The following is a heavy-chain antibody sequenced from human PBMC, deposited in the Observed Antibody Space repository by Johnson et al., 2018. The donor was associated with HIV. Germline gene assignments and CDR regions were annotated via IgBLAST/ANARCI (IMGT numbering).Heavy chain of an antibody. CDR1: GFTFSSYA. CDR3: ARLMAARTLDDAFDL. V-gene: IGHV3-30*04. Sequence: QVQLVESGGGVVQPGRSLRLSCAASGFTFSSYAMHWVRQATGKGLEWVAVISYDGSEKYYADSVKGRFTISRDSSKNTLYLQVNSLRVEDTALYYCARLMAARTLDDAFDLWGQGTMVTVSS. J-gene: IGHJ3*01. D-gene: IGHD6-13*01. CDR2: ISYDGSEK.